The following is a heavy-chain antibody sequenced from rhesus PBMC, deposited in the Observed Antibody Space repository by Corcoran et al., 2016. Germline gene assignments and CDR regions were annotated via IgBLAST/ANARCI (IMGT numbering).Heavy chain of an antibody. V-gene: IGHV3-103*01. Sequence: EVQLVETGGGLVQPGGSLRISCAASGFTFSSYAMQWFPQAPGKGLEWISAINSGGGSTYYADSVKGRFTISRDNSKNTLSLQMNSLRAEDTAVYYCAKEGDTADFDYWGQGVLVTVSS. J-gene: IGHJ4*01. D-gene: IGHD5-12*01. CDR2: INSGGGST. CDR3: AKEGDTADFDY. CDR1: GFTFSSYA.